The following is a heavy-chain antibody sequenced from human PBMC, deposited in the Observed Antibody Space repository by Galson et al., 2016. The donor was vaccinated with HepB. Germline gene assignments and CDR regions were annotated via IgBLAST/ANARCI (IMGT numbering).Heavy chain of an antibody. CDR3: ADLGAYDY. Sequence: SLRLSCAASGFNFASFSMGWVRQAPGKGLEWLGLIRTTVDGYSTEYAASVRGRFAISRDDSKNVAYLHMSDLKTDDTAVYFRADLGAYDYWGQGTLVTVSS. V-gene: IGHV3-72*01. CDR1: GFNFASFS. D-gene: IGHD4/OR15-4a*01. CDR2: IRTTVDGYST. J-gene: IGHJ4*02.